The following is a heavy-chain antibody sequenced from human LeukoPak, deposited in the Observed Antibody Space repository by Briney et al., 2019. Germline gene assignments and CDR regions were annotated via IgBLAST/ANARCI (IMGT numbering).Heavy chain of an antibody. CDR1: GFTFSTHW. J-gene: IGHJ4*02. Sequence: GGSLRLSCTASGFTFSTHWMHWLRQAPGKGLEWVSRVTGDGTGTIYADSVKGRFTISRDNAKNTLYLQMNSLQTEDTAVYYCARDHGEIFDLWGQGTLVTVSS. CDR2: VTGDGTGT. D-gene: IGHD5-24*01. V-gene: IGHV3-74*01. CDR3: ARDHGEIFDL.